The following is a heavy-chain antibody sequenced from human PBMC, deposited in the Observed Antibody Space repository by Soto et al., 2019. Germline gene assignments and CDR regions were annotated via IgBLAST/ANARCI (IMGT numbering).Heavy chain of an antibody. CDR2: INHSGST. CDR3: VTTYRDQLPHAEDGMDV. CDR1: GGSFSGYY. V-gene: IGHV4-34*01. D-gene: IGHD2-2*01. Sequence: SETLSLTCAVYGGSFSGYYWSWIRQPPGKGLEWIGEINHSGSTNYNPSLKSRVTISVDTSKNQFSLKLSSVTAADTAVYYCVTTYRDQLPHAEDGMDVWGQGTTVTVSS. J-gene: IGHJ6*02.